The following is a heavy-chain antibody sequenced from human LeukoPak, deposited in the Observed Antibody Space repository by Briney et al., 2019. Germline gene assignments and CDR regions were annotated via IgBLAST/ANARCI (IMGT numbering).Heavy chain of an antibody. Sequence: GASVKVSCKAFGYTFTGYYMHWVRQAPGQGLEWMGWINPNSGGTNYAQKFQGRVTMTRDTSISTAYMELSRLRSDDTAVYYCARVIGTYSYYDYVWGSYRIFDYWGQGTLVTVSS. CDR3: ARVIGTYSYYDYVWGSYRIFDY. V-gene: IGHV1-2*02. D-gene: IGHD3-16*02. CDR2: INPNSGGT. CDR1: GYTFTGYY. J-gene: IGHJ4*02.